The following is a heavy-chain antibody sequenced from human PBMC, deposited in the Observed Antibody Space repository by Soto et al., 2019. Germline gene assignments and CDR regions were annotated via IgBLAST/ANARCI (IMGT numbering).Heavy chain of an antibody. CDR2: IYYSGST. V-gene: IGHV4-59*01. CDR1: GGSISSYY. J-gene: IGHJ6*02. D-gene: IGHD5-18*01. CDR3: ARERWIQLYACYYYYGMDV. Sequence: PETLSLTCTVSGGSISSYYWRWIRQPPGKGLEWIGYIYYSGSTNYNPSLKSRVTISVDTSKNQFSLKLSSVTAADTAVYYCARERWIQLYACYYYYGMDVWGQGTTVTVSS.